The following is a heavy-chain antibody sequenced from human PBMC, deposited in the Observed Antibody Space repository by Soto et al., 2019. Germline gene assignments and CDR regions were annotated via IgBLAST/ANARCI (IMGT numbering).Heavy chain of an antibody. CDR2: MNPISGNT. D-gene: IGHD3-9*01. CDR1: GYTFTSYD. Sequence: QVQLVQSGAEVKKPGASVTVSCKASGYTFTSYDINWVRQATGQGLEWMGWMNPISGNTGYAQKFQGRVTMTRNTSITTAYMELSSLRSDDTAVYYCARGSYDILTGYYNDWFDPWGQGTLVTVSS. CDR3: ARGSYDILTGYYNDWFDP. J-gene: IGHJ5*02. V-gene: IGHV1-8*01.